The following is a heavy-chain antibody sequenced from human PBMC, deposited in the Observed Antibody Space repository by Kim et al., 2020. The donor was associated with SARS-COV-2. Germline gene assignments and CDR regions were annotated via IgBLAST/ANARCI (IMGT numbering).Heavy chain of an antibody. Sequence: ASVKVSCKASGYTFTSYAMHWVRQAPGQRLEWMGWINAGNGNTKYSQKFQGRVTITRDTSASTAYMELSSLRSEDTAVYYCAIGQVRGVITKGDAFDIWGQGTMVTVSS. CDR1: GYTFTSYA. V-gene: IGHV1-3*01. J-gene: IGHJ3*02. D-gene: IGHD3-10*01. CDR3: AIGQVRGVITKGDAFDI. CDR2: INAGNGNT.